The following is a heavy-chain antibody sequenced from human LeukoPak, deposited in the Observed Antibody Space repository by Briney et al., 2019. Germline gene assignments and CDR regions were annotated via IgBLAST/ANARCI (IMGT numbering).Heavy chain of an antibody. Sequence: SEPLSLTCGVSGGSVINTNWWTWVRQPPGKGLEWIGEVHLDGRTNYNPSLESRLTMSVDVSENQVSVKLTSVTAADTAGYYCAREGGFYRPLDYWGQGTLVTVSS. CDR2: VHLDGRT. J-gene: IGHJ4*02. D-gene: IGHD3-3*01. V-gene: IGHV4-4*02. CDR3: AREGGFYRPLDY. CDR1: GGSVINTNW.